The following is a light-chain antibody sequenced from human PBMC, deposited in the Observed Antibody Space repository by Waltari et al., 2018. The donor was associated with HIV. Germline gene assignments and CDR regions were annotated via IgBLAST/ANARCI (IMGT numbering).Light chain of an antibody. Sequence: SYVLTQPPSVSVAPGKTARITCGGNNIASKSVHWYQHKPGQAPVLVISDDSDRPSGIPERFCGSNSGNTATLTISRVEAGDEADYYCQVWDSSGDHPLFGGGTKLTVL. J-gene: IGLJ2*01. CDR1: NIASKS. CDR3: QVWDSSGDHPL. V-gene: IGLV3-21*04. CDR2: DDS.